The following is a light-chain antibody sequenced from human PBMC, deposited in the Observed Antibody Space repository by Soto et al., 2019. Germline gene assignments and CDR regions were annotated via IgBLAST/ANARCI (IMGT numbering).Light chain of an antibody. CDR1: STDVGNYNY. CDR3: SSYAGSNNGV. V-gene: IGLV2-8*01. CDR2: DVN. J-gene: IGLJ3*02. Sequence: QSALTQPPSASGSPGQSLTISCTGTSTDVGNYNYVSWYQQHPGKAPKLMISDVNRRPSGVPDRFSGSKSGNTAYLTVSGLQDEDEADYYCSSYAGSNNGVFGGGTKVTVL.